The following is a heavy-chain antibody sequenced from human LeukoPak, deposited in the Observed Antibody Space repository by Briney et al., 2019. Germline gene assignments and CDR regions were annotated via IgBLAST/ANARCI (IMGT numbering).Heavy chain of an antibody. D-gene: IGHD1-7*01. V-gene: IGHV1-3*04. Sequence: WASVKVSCKTSGYSFNAYALHWVRQAPGQGLEWLGWINSGNDNTKYSQRFQGRLTITRDASANTVYLELSSLRSGDTAVFYCARERSNWYYLDYWGQGSLVTVSS. CDR2: INSGNDNT. CDR3: ARERSNWYYLDY. CDR1: GYSFNAYA. J-gene: IGHJ4*02.